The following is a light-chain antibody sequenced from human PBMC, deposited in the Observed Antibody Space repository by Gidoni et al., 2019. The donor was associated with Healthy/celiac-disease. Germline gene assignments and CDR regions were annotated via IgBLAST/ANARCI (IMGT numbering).Light chain of an antibody. CDR1: QSISSW. J-gene: IGKJ4*01. V-gene: IGKV1-5*01. CDR3: QQYNSYSLT. CDR2: DAS. Sequence: IPLTHSPSTLSASVGDRVNITCRASQSISSWLAWYQQKPGKAPKLLIYDASSLESGVPSRFSGSGSGTEFTLTISSLQPDDFATYYCQQYNSYSLTFXGXTKVEIK.